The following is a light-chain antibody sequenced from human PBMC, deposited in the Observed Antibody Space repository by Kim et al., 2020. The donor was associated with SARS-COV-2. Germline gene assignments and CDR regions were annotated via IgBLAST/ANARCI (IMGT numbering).Light chain of an antibody. V-gene: IGLV2-14*03. CDR2: DVT. Sequence: QSALAQPASVSGSLGQSITITCAGSNTDVGGFDSVAWYQHRPGKAPKLVIYDVTKRPSGVSDRFSGSISDNTASLTIAGLQAEDEADYYCSTYTTSSTYVFGTGTKVTVL. J-gene: IGLJ1*01. CDR1: NTDVGGFDS. CDR3: STYTTSSTYV.